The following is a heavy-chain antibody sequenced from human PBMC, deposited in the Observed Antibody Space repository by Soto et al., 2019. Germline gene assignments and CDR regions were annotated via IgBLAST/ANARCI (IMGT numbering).Heavy chain of an antibody. Sequence: ASLSLMSTIWGGSISSSSVYWGWIRQPPGKGLEWIGSIYYSGSTYYNPSLKSRVTISVDTSKTQFSLKLSSVTAADTAVYYCARHGADIVVVTPSNYYYYGMDVWAQRTTVTVSS. CDR3: ARHGADIVVVTPSNYYYYGMDV. V-gene: IGHV4-39*01. J-gene: IGHJ6*02. D-gene: IGHD2-2*01. CDR1: GGSISSSSVY. CDR2: IYYSGST.